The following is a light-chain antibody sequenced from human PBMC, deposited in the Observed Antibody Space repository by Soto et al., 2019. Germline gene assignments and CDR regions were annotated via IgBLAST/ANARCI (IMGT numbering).Light chain of an antibody. J-gene: IGLJ7*01. CDR3: CSYGGSRAV. Sequence: QSALTQPASVSGSPGQSITISCTGTSSDVGSHNLVSWYQQHPGQAPRLMIYEVSKRPLGVSARFSASKSGNTASLTISGLQAEDAADYCNCSYGGSRAVFGGGTQLTVL. V-gene: IGLV2-23*02. CDR1: SSDVGSHNL. CDR2: EVS.